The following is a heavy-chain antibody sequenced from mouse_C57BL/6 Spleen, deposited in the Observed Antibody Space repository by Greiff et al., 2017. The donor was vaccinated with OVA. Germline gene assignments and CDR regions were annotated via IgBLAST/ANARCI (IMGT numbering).Heavy chain of an antibody. D-gene: IGHD1-1*01. V-gene: IGHV1-72*01. J-gene: IGHJ4*01. CDR3: ARGRYYGNYAMDY. CDR2: IDPNSGGT. Sequence: QVQLKQPGAELVKPGASVKLSCKASGYTFTSYWMHWVKQRPGRGLEWIGRIDPNSGGTKYNEKFKSKATLTVDKPSSTAYMQLSSLTSEDSAVYYCARGRYYGNYAMDYWGQGTSVTVSS. CDR1: GYTFTSYW.